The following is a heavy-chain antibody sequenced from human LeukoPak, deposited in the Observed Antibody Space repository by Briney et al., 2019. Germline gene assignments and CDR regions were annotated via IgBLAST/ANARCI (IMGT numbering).Heavy chain of an antibody. D-gene: IGHD3-22*01. CDR1: GYTFTSYD. J-gene: IGHJ4*02. CDR3: ARTPLDYYDSSGPPD. CDR2: ISAYNGNT. V-gene: IGHV1-18*01. Sequence: ASVKVSCKASGYTFTSYDINWVRQATGQGLEWMGWISAYNGNTNYAQKLQGRVTMTTDTSTSTAYMELRSLRSDDTAVYYCARTPLDYYDSSGPPDWGQGTLVTVSS.